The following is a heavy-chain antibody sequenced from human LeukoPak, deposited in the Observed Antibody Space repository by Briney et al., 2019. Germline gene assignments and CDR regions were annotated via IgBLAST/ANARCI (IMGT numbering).Heavy chain of an antibody. V-gene: IGHV3-23*01. Sequence: GGSLRLSCAASGFAFSSYVMTWVRQAPGKGLEWVSGISGGATTYYADSVKGRFTISRDNSKNTLYLQMNSLRTEDTAVYYCAKTAGYSNTWYVQWGQGTLVTVSS. J-gene: IGHJ5*02. CDR2: ISGGATT. CDR1: GFAFSSYV. D-gene: IGHD6-13*01. CDR3: AKTAGYSNTWYVQ.